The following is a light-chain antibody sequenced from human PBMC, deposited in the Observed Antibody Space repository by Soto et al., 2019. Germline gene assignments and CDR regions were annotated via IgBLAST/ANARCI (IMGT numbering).Light chain of an antibody. CDR2: GAS. J-gene: IGKJ1*01. V-gene: IGKV3-20*01. Sequence: ETVLTQSPGTLSLSPGERATLSCRASQSVSSSFLAWYQQRPGQAPRLLIYGASSRATVIPDRFSGSGSGTDFTLTISRLEPEDFAVYYCHQYGSSPWTFGQGTKVEIK. CDR3: HQYGSSPWT. CDR1: QSVSSSF.